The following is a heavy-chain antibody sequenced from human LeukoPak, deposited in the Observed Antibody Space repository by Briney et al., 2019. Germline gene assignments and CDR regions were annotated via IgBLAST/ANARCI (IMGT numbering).Heavy chain of an antibody. CDR3: ACFDWYSTPAYMDV. J-gene: IGHJ6*03. CDR1: GGSISSYY. V-gene: IGHV4-59*01. CDR2: IYYSGST. Sequence: PSETLSLTCTVSGGSISSYYWSWIRQPPGKGLEWMGDIYYSGSTNYNPSLKSRVTISVDTSKNQFSLKLSSVTAADTAVYYCACFDWYSTPAYMDVWGKGTTVTVSS. D-gene: IGHD3-9*01.